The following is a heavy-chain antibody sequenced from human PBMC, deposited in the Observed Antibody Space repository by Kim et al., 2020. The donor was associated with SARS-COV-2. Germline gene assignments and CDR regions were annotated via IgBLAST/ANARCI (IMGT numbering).Heavy chain of an antibody. J-gene: IGHJ4*02. CDR1: GYTFSSYG. CDR2: INTYDGNT. D-gene: IGHD2-8*01. Sequence: ASVKVSCKASGYTFSSYGIVWVRQAPGQGLEWMGGINTYDGNTNYAQKLQGRVTITTDTSTTTAYMELRSLRSDDTAVYYCARGGLMKEGVVNWGQGTLVTVSS. V-gene: IGHV1-18*04. CDR3: ARGGLMKEGVVN.